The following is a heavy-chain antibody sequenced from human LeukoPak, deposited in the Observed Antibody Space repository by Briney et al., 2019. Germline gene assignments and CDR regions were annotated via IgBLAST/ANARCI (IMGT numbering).Heavy chain of an antibody. Sequence: PGGSLRLSCAVSGFDVSNNYTNWVRQAPGKGLEWVSIIYAGGNKYYADSVKGRFTISRDNSMNTLYLQMNSLRVEDTALYYCAREGSGWSEVWGQGSLIIVS. CDR2: IYAGGNK. J-gene: IGHJ4*02. D-gene: IGHD2-15*01. CDR3: AREGSGWSEV. CDR1: GFDVSNNY. V-gene: IGHV3-53*01.